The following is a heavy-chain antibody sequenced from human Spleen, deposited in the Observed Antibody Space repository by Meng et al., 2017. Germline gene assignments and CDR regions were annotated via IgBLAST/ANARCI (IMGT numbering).Heavy chain of an antibody. D-gene: IGHD2-21*02. CDR2: INPYTGAM. Sequence: ASVKVSCKSSGYTFTDFYVHWVRQAPGQGLEWMGRINPYTGAMTYAQRFQGRVTMTRDTSISTAYMELSSLTSDDTAVYYCAWMTTRICGDCFYAFDIWGQGTMVTVSS. CDR3: AWMTTRICGDCFYAFDI. V-gene: IGHV1-2*06. J-gene: IGHJ3*02. CDR1: GYTFTDFY.